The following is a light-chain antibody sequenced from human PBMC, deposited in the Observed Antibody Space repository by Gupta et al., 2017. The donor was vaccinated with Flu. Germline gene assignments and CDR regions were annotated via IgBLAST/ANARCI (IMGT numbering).Light chain of an antibody. CDR1: QSLLYSATKKDF. CDR3: QQYYSSPRT. CDR2: WAS. V-gene: IGKV4-1*01. Sequence: SLGERATINCKSNQSLLYSATKKDFLCWYQQKPRQPPKLLIYWASTRESGVPDRFSGSGSETDFTLTISNLQAEDVATYYCQQYYSSPRTFGPGTRVEIK. J-gene: IGKJ1*01.